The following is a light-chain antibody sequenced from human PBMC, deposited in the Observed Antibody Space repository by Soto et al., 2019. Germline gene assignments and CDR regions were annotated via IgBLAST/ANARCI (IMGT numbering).Light chain of an antibody. CDR3: QQYNTYPLT. CDR1: QSISNW. CDR2: KAS. Sequence: DIQMTQSPSTLSASVGDRVTITCRASQSISNWLAWYQQKPGKAPNLLIYKASSLESGVPSRFSGSGSGTEFTLTISSLQTDDFATYYCQQYNTYPLTFGEGTKVEIK. J-gene: IGKJ4*01. V-gene: IGKV1-5*03.